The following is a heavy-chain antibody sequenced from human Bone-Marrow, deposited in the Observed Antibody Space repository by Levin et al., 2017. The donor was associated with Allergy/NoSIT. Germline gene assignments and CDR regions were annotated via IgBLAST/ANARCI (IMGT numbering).Heavy chain of an antibody. V-gene: IGHV1-2*02. J-gene: IGHJ4*02. CDR2: INPNNGAT. CDR1: GSTFTAYY. D-gene: IGHD4-11*01. CDR3: ARDPHYTSTTGEY. Sequence: GGSLRLSCKASGSTFTAYYVHWVRRAPGTGLEWMGWINPNNGATNYAQRFQGRVTMTRDTSTTTAFMELSGLTSDDTAFYYCARDPHYTSTTGEYWGQGTLVTVSS.